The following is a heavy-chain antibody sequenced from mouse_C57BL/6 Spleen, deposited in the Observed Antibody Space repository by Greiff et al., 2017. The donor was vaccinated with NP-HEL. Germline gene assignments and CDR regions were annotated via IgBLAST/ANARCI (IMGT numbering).Heavy chain of an antibody. D-gene: IGHD1-1*01. CDR2: INPNNGGT. Sequence: EVQLQQSGPELVKPGASVKMSCKASGYTFTDYNMHWVKQSHGKSLEWIGYINPNNGGTSSNQKFKGKATLTVNKSSSTAYMELRSLTSEDSAVYYCARGIYYGSSLSYWYFDVWGTGTTVTVSS. J-gene: IGHJ1*03. CDR3: ARGIYYGSSLSYWYFDV. CDR1: GYTFTDYN. V-gene: IGHV1-22*01.